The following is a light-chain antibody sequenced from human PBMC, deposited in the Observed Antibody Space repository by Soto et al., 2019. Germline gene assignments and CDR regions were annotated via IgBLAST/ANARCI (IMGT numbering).Light chain of an antibody. Sequence: IVLTQSPGTLSLSPGERATLSCRASHSLDSYLAWYQKKPGQAPRLLIYDTSNRASGIPARFSGSGSGTDFTLTISSLEPEDSAVYYCLHRSNWPTFGQGTKVDIK. CDR1: HSLDSY. J-gene: IGKJ1*01. CDR3: LHRSNWPT. CDR2: DTS. V-gene: IGKV3-11*01.